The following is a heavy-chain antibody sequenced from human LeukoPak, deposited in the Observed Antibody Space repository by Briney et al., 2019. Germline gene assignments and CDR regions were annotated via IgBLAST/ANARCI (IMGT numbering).Heavy chain of an antibody. CDR2: IRYDGSNK. V-gene: IGHV3-30*02. Sequence: PGGSLRLSCAASGFTFSSYGMHWVRQAPGKGLEWVAFIRYDGSNKYYADSVKGRITISRDNSKNTLYLQMNSLRAEDTAVYYCAKDLTDYDFWSGLLPSSYWGQGTLVTVSS. D-gene: IGHD3-3*01. CDR3: AKDLTDYDFWSGLLPSSY. CDR1: GFTFSSYG. J-gene: IGHJ4*02.